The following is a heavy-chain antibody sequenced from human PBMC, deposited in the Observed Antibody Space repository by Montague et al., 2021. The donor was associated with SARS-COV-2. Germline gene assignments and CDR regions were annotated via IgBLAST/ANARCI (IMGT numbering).Heavy chain of an antibody. D-gene: IGHD3-9*01. V-gene: IGHV3-30*04. Sequence: SLRLSCAASGFDFNGYALHWVRQAPGQGLEWVALISYEGSMKFYADSVKGRFTISRDSSKNTLYLDMNNLSPEDTAVYYCARPPSLHAFHLNGFYSLASWGRGTLVPVSS. CDR2: ISYEGSMK. CDR1: GFDFNGYA. CDR3: ARPPSLHAFHLNGFYSLAS. J-gene: IGHJ4*02.